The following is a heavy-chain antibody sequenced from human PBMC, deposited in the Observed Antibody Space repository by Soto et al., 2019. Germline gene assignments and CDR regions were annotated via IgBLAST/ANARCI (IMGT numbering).Heavy chain of an antibody. CDR1: GFTLSDSY. V-gene: IGHV3-72*01. J-gene: IGHJ6*02. CDR3: ARDYRNGDYGDYYYYYGMDV. D-gene: IGHD4-17*01. Sequence: GSLRLSCAASGFTLSDSYIDWVRQAPGKGLEWVGRSRDRASGYSTIYAASVKGRFATSRDDSNNLVYLEMNSLRAEDTAVYYCARDYRNGDYGDYYYYYGMDVWGQGTTVTVSS. CDR2: SRDRASGYST.